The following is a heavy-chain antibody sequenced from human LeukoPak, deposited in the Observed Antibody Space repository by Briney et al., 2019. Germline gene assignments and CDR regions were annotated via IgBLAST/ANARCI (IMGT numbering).Heavy chain of an antibody. D-gene: IGHD2-15*01. CDR2: IYSDSSRT. Sequence: PGGSLRLSCAASGFSFSTTWMHWVRQAPGKGLEWVALIYSDSSRTTYADSVKGRLTISRDNAKNTVYLQMSSLRVEDTAVYFCTKDAGYASDYWGQGILVPVSS. J-gene: IGHJ4*02. V-gene: IGHV3-74*01. CDR3: TKDAGYASDY. CDR1: GFSFSTTW.